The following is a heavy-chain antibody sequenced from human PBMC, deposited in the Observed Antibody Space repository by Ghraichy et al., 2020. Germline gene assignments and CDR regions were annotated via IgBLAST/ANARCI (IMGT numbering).Heavy chain of an antibody. CDR1: GGSFSGYY. CDR2: INHSGST. J-gene: IGHJ6*03. D-gene: IGHD3-3*01. CDR3: ARGKVCRFFCYYYYMDV. Sequence: SETLSLTCAVYGGSFSGYYWSWIRQPPGKGLEWIGEINHSGSTNYNPSLKSRVTISVDTSKNQFSLKLSSVTAADTAVYYCARGKVCRFFCYYYYMDVWGKGTTVTVSS. V-gene: IGHV4-34*01.